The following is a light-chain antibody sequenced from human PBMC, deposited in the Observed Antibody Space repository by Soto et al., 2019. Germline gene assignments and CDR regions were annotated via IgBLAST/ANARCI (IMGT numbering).Light chain of an antibody. CDR1: SSNVGSNT. J-gene: IGLJ2*01. V-gene: IGLV1-44*01. Sequence: QSVLTQPPSASGTPGQRVTISCSGSSSNVGSNTVYWFRQLPGTAPKPLIYRNNQRPSGVPDRFSGSNSGTSASLAISGLQPEDEADYYCGAWDDRLNGVIFGGGTKLTVL. CDR2: RNN. CDR3: GAWDDRLNGVI.